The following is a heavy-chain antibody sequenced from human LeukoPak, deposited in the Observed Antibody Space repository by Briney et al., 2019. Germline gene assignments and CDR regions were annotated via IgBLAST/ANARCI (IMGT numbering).Heavy chain of an antibody. D-gene: IGHD3-10*01. CDR3: ARGPFASGSYSLYGYGSVFDY. J-gene: IGHJ4*02. CDR1: GFTLSSYW. CDR2: INSDGSST. V-gene: IGHV3-74*01. Sequence: PGGSLRLSCAASGFTLSSYWMHWVRQAPGKGLVWVSRINSDGSSTSYADSVKGRFTISRDNAKNSLYLQMNSLRAEDTAVYYCARGPFASGSYSLYGYGSVFDYWGQGTLVTVSS.